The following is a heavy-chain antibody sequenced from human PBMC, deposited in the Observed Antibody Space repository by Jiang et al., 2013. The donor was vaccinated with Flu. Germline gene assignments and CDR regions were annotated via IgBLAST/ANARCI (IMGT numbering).Heavy chain of an antibody. D-gene: IGHD2-15*01. Sequence: GAEVKKPGASVKVSCKASGYTFTSYAMHWVRQAPGQRLEWMGWINADNGNTKYSQKFQGRVTITRDTSASTAYMELSSLRSEDTAVCYCARSYCSGGSCYLYYFDYWGQGTLVTVSS. J-gene: IGHJ4*02. CDR2: INADNGNT. CDR1: GYTFTSYA. CDR3: ARSYCSGGSCYLYYFDY. V-gene: IGHV1-3*01.